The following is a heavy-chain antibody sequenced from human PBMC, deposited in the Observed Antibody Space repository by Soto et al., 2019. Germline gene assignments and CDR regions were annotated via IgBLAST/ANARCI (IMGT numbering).Heavy chain of an antibody. CDR2: ISGSGGST. Sequence: VGSLRLSCAASGFTFSSYAMSWVRQAPGKGLEWVSAISGSGGSTYYADSVKGPFTISRDNSKNTLYLQMNSLRAEDTAVYYCAKPETLADYFDYWGQGTLVTVSS. CDR1: GFTFSSYA. D-gene: IGHD6-19*01. J-gene: IGHJ4*02. CDR3: AKPETLADYFDY. V-gene: IGHV3-23*01.